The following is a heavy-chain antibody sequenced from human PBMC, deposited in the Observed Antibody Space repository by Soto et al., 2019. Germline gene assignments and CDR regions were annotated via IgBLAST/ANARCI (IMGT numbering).Heavy chain of an antibody. J-gene: IGHJ6*03. CDR1: GGSISSYY. CDR2: IYYSGST. CDR3: ARRSEYYYYMDV. Sequence: SETLSLTCTVSGGSISSYYWSWIRQPPGKGLEWIGYIYYSGSTNYNPSLKSRVTISVDTSKNQFSLKLSSVTAADTAVYYCARRSEYYYYMDVWGKGTTVTVSS. V-gene: IGHV4-59*08.